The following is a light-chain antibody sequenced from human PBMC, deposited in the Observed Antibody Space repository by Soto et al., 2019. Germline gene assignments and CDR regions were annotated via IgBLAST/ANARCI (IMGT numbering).Light chain of an antibody. CDR1: SSDVGGYNF. J-gene: IGLJ1*01. CDR3: ASYAGRDTYV. Sequence: QSALAQPPSASGSPGQSVTISCTGTSSDVGGYNFVSWFQQYPGKAPKLIIFEVTKRPSEVPDRFSGSKSGNTASLTVSGLRTEDEADYYCASYAGRDTYVFGTGTKVTVL. CDR2: EVT. V-gene: IGLV2-8*01.